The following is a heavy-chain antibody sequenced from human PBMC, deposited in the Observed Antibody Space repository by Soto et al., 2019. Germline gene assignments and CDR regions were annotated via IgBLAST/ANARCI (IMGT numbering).Heavy chain of an antibody. Sequence: PSATLSLTCTVWGGSISSYYLSWIRQPPGKGLEWIGYIDYSGSTNYNPSLKSRVTISVATSKNQFSLKLSSVTPADPAVYHGASDLSSDGIDHWGNGTLFRVSS. D-gene: IGHD6-6*01. J-gene: IGHJ4*01. CDR2: IDYSGST. CDR1: GGSISSYY. V-gene: IGHV4-59*01. CDR3: ASDLSSDGIDH.